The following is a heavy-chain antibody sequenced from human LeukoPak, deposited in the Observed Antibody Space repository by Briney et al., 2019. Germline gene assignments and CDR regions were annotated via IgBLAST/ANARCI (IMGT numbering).Heavy chain of an antibody. D-gene: IGHD6-13*01. CDR3: ARDPLGAAAFYYYGVDV. CDR2: ISSSGSTI. J-gene: IGHJ6*02. Sequence: PGGSLRLSCAASGFTFSDYYMSWIRQAPGKGLEWVSYISSSGSTIYYADSVKGRFTISRDNAKNSLYLQMNSLRAEDTAVYYCARDPLGAAAFYYYGVDVWGQGTTVTVSS. V-gene: IGHV3-11*01. CDR1: GFTFSDYY.